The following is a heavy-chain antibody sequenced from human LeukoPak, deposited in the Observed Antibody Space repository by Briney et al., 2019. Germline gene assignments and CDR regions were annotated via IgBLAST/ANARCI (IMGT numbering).Heavy chain of an antibody. D-gene: IGHD3-3*02. J-gene: IGHJ4*02. CDR1: GFTFSSYS. CDR3: ATSPISNPYYFDY. Sequence: TGGSLRLSCAASGFTFSSYSMNWVRQAPGKGLEWVSSISISSSYRYYADSVKGRFTISRDNAKNSLYVQMNSLRAEDTAVYYCATSPISNPYYFDYWGQGTLVTVSS. CDR2: ISISSSYR. V-gene: IGHV3-21*01.